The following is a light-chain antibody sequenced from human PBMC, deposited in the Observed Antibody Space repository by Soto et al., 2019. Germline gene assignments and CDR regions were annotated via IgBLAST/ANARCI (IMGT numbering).Light chain of an antibody. CDR3: ISYTSSSTLLYV. CDR2: DVS. J-gene: IGLJ1*01. Sequence: QSALTQPASVSGSPGQSITISCTGTSSDVGGYNYVSWYQQHPGKAPKLMIYDVSNRPSGVSNRFSGSKSGNTASLTISGLQAKDEADYYCISYTSSSTLLYVFGTGTSSPS. V-gene: IGLV2-14*01. CDR1: SSDVGGYNY.